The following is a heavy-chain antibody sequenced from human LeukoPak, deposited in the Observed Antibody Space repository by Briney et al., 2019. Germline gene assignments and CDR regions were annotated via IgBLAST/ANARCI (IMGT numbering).Heavy chain of an antibody. V-gene: IGHV3-48*03. Sequence: GGSLRLSCAASGFTFSNYEMNWVRQAPGKGLEWVSYISGRGDVIYYADSVKGRFTISRDNAKNSLYLQMNSLRAEDTALYYCARLYYVAANYYYDYWGQGTLVTVSS. D-gene: IGHD1-26*01. CDR1: GFTFSNYE. CDR2: ISGRGDVI. CDR3: ARLYYVAANYYYDY. J-gene: IGHJ4*02.